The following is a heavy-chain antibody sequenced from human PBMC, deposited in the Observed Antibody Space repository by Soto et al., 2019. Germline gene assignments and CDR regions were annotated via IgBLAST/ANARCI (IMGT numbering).Heavy chain of an antibody. V-gene: IGHV4-34*01. D-gene: IGHD6-13*01. CDR2: INHSGST. CDR3: ARIFQEWGPSRWQQLADY. CDR1: GGSFSGYY. J-gene: IGHJ4*02. Sequence: SETLSLTCAVYGGSFSGYYWSWIRQPPGKGLEWIGEINHSGSTNYNPSLKSRVTISVDTSKNQFSLKLSSVTAADTAVYYCARIFQEWGPSRWQQLADYWGQGTLVTVSS.